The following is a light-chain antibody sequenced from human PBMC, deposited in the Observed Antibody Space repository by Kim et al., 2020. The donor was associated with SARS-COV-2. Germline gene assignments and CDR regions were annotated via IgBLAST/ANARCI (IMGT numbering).Light chain of an antibody. CDR2: AAT. CDR1: QGIRND. CDR3: LQYNNYPLT. V-gene: IGKV1-17*01. J-gene: IGKJ4*01. Sequence: AAVGDRVTITCRASQGIRNDLGWYQQKPGKAPNRLIYAATSLQSGVPLRCSGSGSGTEFTLTISSLQPEDFATYYCLQYNNYPLTFGGGTKVDIK.